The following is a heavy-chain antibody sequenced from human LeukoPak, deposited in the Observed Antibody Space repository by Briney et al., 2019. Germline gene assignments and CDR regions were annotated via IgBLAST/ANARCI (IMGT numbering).Heavy chain of an antibody. D-gene: IGHD6-19*01. CDR2: ISGSGGST. CDR1: GFDLSSYW. CDR3: AKGPHKDSSGWFLDY. V-gene: IGHV3-23*01. J-gene: IGHJ4*02. Sequence: GGSLRLSCAAFGFDLSSYWMHWVRQSPGKGLEWVSAISGSGGSTYYADSVKGRFTISRDNSKNTLYLQMNSLRAEDTAVHYCAKGPHKDSSGWFLDYWGQGTLVTVSS.